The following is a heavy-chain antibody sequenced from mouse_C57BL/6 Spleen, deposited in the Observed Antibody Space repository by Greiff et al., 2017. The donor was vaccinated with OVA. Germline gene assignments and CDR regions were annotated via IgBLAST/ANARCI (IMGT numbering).Heavy chain of an antibody. CDR3: RRGGPYYDNDY. CDR2: IYPGSGST. J-gene: IGHJ2*01. Sequence: VQLQQPGAELVKPGASVKMSCKASGYTFTSYWITWVKQRPGQGLEWIGDIYPGSGSTDYNEKFKSKATLTVDTSSSTAYMQLSSLTSEDSAVYCERRGGPYYDNDYWGEGTTRTVSS. D-gene: IGHD2-10*01. CDR1: GYTFTSYW. V-gene: IGHV1-55*01.